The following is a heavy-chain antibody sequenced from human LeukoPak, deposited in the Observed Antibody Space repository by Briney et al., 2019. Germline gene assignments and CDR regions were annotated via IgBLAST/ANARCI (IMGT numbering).Heavy chain of an antibody. CDR2: INHSGST. Sequence: SETLSLTCAVYGGSFSGYFWSWIRQPPGKGLEWIGKINHSGSTNYNPSLKSRVSISVDTSKNQLSLKLSSVTAADTAVYYCARVRGYTSGYYYYYMDVWGKGTTVTVSS. CDR1: GGSFSGYF. CDR3: ARVRGYTSGYYYYYMDV. V-gene: IGHV4-34*01. J-gene: IGHJ6*03. D-gene: IGHD5-18*01.